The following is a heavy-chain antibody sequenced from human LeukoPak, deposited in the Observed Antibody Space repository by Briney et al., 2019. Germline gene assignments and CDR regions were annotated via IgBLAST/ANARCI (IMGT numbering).Heavy chain of an antibody. J-gene: IGHJ3*02. CDR3: ARDQTMIVVENAFDI. Sequence: PGGSLRLSCAASGFTFSSYWMSWVRQTPGKGLEWVANIKQDGSEKYYVDSVKGRFTISRDNAKNSLYLQMNSLRAEDTAVYYCARDQTMIVVENAFDIWGQGTMVTVSS. V-gene: IGHV3-7*01. CDR2: IKQDGSEK. D-gene: IGHD3-22*01. CDR1: GFTFSSYW.